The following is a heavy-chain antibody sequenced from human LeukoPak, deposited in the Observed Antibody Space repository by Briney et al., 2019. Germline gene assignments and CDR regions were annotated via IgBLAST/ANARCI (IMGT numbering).Heavy chain of an antibody. CDR3: ARVAIFGVVKYYGMDV. Sequence: SETLSLTCTVSGGSISSGGYYWSWIRQPPGKGLEWIGYIYYSGTTNYNPSLKSRVTISVDTSKNQFSLKLSSVTAADTAVYYCARVAIFGVVKYYGMDVWGQGTTVTVSS. D-gene: IGHD3-3*01. J-gene: IGHJ6*02. V-gene: IGHV4-61*08. CDR2: IYYSGTT. CDR1: GGSISSGGYY.